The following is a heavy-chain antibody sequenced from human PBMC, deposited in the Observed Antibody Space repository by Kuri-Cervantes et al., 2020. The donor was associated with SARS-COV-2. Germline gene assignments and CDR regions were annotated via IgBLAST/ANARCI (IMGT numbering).Heavy chain of an antibody. CDR1: GGSISSSSYY. CDR3: ARDRYSSSLFYYYYMGV. D-gene: IGHD6-6*01. Sequence: SETLSLTCTVSGGSISSSSYYWGWIRQPPGKGLEWIGSIYYSGSTYYNPSLKSRVTISVDTSKNQFSLKLSSVTAADTAVYYCARDRYSSSLFYYYYMGVWGKGTTVTVSS. J-gene: IGHJ6*03. CDR2: IYYSGST. V-gene: IGHV4-39*07.